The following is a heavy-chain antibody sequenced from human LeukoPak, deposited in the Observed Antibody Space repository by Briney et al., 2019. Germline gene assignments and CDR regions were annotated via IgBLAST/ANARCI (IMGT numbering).Heavy chain of an antibody. D-gene: IGHD2-2*01. CDR2: ISAYNGNT. V-gene: IGHV1-18*01. CDR3: ARAEQYQLLLH. Sequence: ASVKVSCKASGYTFTSYGITLVRQAPGQGLEWMGWISAYNGNTNYAQKLQGRVTMTTDTSTSTAYLDLRSLRSDDTAVYYCARAEQYQLLLHWGQGTLVTVSS. CDR1: GYTFTSYG. J-gene: IGHJ4*02.